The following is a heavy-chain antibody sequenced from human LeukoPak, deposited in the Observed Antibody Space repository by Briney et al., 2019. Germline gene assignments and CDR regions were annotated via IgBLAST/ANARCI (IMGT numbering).Heavy chain of an antibody. V-gene: IGHV3-53*01. CDR2: IYSGGTT. Sequence: PGGSLRLSCAASGFTVSSNYMSWVRQAPGKGLEWVSVIYSGGTTNHADPVKGRFTVSRDNSKNTLYLQMNSLRAEDTAVYFCARGSSRAFDYWGQGTLVTVSS. J-gene: IGHJ4*02. CDR3: ARGSSRAFDY. CDR1: GFTVSSNY. D-gene: IGHD2-2*01.